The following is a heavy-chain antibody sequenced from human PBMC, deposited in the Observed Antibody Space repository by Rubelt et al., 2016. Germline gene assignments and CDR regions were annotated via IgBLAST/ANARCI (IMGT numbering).Heavy chain of an antibody. Sequence: EVQLVESGGELIQPGGSLRLSCAASGFTFSNYWMHWVRQAPGKGLVWVARINSDGTTTTYADSVKGRFTISRDNATTTLYLQINNGRDEDTADYYCARDANPGDGSGWNAYFQHWGHGTLVTVSS. V-gene: IGHV3-74*01. J-gene: IGHJ1*01. CDR1: GFTFSNYW. D-gene: IGHD6-19*01. CDR3: ARDANPGDGSGWNAYFQH. CDR2: INSDGTTT.